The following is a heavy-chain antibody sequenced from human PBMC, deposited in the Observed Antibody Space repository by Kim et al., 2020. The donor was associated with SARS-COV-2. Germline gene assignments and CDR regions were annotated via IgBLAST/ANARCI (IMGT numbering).Heavy chain of an antibody. CDR1: GFTFSSYG. CDR2: ISYDGSNK. CDR3: AKVAGITEVTIFGVVNYYGMAV. D-gene: IGHD3-3*01. J-gene: IGHJ6*02. Sequence: GGSLRLSCAASGFTFSSYGMHWVRQAPGKGLEWVAVISYDGSNKYYADSVKGRFTISRDNSKNTLYLQMNSLRAEDTAVYYCAKVAGITEVTIFGVVNYYGMAVWGQGTTVTVSS. V-gene: IGHV3-30*18.